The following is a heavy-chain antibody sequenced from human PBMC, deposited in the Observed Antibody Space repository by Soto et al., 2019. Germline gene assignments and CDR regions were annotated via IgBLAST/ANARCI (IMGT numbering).Heavy chain of an antibody. CDR1: GFTFSNAW. J-gene: IGHJ4*02. CDR2: IKSKSIGGTV. CDR3: ATCGGDCYLNY. D-gene: IGHD2-21*02. V-gene: IGHV3-15*01. Sequence: GGSLRLSCAASGFTFSNAWMNWVRQAPGKGLEWVGRIKSKSIGGTVNYAAPVKGRFTISRDDSGNTLYLQMNSLKTEDTAVYYCATCGGDCYLNYWGQGALVTVSS.